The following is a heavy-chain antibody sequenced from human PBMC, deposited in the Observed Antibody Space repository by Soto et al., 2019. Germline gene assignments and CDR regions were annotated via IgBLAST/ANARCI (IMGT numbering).Heavy chain of an antibody. CDR1: GFTFSSYW. V-gene: IGHV3-74*01. J-gene: IGHJ6*03. Sequence: GSLRLSCAASGFTFSSYWMHWVRQAPGKGLVWVSRINSDGSSTSYADSVKGRFTISRDNAKNTLYLQMNSLRAEDTAVYYCARDYSNYVLNHYYYYYMDVWGKGTTVTVSS. CDR2: INSDGSST. D-gene: IGHD4-4*01. CDR3: ARDYSNYVLNHYYYYYMDV.